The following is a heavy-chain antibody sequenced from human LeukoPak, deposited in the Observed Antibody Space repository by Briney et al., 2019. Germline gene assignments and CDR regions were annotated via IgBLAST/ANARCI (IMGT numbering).Heavy chain of an antibody. CDR1: GGTFSSYA. Sequence: ASVKVSCKASGGTFSSYAISWVRQAPGQGLEWMGWISAYNGNTNYAQKLQGRVTMTTDTSTSTAYMELRSLRSDDTAVYYCARDRDIVVVPAATRPFDYWGQGTLVTVSS. CDR2: ISAYNGNT. D-gene: IGHD2-2*01. CDR3: ARDRDIVVVPAATRPFDY. V-gene: IGHV1-18*01. J-gene: IGHJ4*02.